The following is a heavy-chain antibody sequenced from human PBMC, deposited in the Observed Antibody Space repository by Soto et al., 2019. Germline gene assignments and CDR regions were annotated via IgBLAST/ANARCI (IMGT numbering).Heavy chain of an antibody. CDR2: ISYDGSNK. CDR3: ARDRPSPYCSSTSCSSYFDY. CDR1: GFTFSSYA. J-gene: IGHJ4*02. V-gene: IGHV3-30-3*01. Sequence: QVQLVESGGGVVQPGRSMRLSCAASGFTFSSYAMQWVRQAPGKGLEWVAVISYDGSNKYHADSVKGRFTISRDNSKNTLYLQMNRLRAEDTAVYYCARDRPSPYCSSTSCSSYFDYWGQGTLVPVSS. D-gene: IGHD2-2*01.